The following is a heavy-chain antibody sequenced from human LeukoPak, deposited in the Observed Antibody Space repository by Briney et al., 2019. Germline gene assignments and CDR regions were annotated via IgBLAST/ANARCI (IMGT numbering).Heavy chain of an antibody. D-gene: IGHD1-1*01. CDR2: INSNSGGT. V-gene: IGHV1-2*07. CDR1: GYCFTVYY. Sequence: ASVRVSCKASGYCFTVYYIHLVRQAPGQGLEWMGWINSNSGGTKCAPRFQGRVTLTRNTSLSTVYMEMSDLTSDDTAIYYCSREPGTATGYWGQGTLVAISS. CDR3: SREPGTATGY. J-gene: IGHJ4*02.